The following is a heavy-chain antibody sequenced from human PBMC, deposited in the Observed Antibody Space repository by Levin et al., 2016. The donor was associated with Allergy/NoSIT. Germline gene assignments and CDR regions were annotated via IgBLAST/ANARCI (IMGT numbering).Heavy chain of an antibody. J-gene: IGHJ4*02. CDR2: ISGSGGST. D-gene: IGHD2-15*01. V-gene: IGHV3-23*01. Sequence: WIRQPPGKGLEWVSAISGSGGSTYYADSVKGRFTISRDNSKNTLYLQMNSLRAEDTAVYYCAKDELTYSGGSYFDYWGQGTLVTVSS. CDR3: AKDELTYSGGSYFDY.